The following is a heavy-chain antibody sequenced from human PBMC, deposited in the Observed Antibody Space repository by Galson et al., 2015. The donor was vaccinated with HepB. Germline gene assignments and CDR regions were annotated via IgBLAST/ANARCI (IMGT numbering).Heavy chain of an antibody. J-gene: IGHJ4*02. Sequence: SLRLSCAASGFTFNDYWMTWVRQAPGKGLEWVANIKQDGNEKYYVDSVKGRFTIYRDNVKNFLYLQMNSLRAEDTALYYCARIGRLGFDYWGQGTLVTVSS. CDR3: ARIGRLGFDY. CDR1: GFTFNDYW. V-gene: IGHV3-7*03. CDR2: IKQDGNEK. D-gene: IGHD1-26*01.